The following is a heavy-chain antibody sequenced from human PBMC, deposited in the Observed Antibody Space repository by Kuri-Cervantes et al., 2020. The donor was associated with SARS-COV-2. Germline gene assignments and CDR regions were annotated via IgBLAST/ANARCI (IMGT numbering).Heavy chain of an antibody. D-gene: IGHD4-17*01. CDR2: ISYDGSNK. Sequence: GESLKISCAASGLTFSSYAMYWVRQAPGKGLEWVSLISYDGSNKYYADSVKGRFTISRDNSKNTLYLQMNSLGVEDTALYYCARAYGDYVFREGLDSWGQGTLVTVSS. J-gene: IGHJ4*02. V-gene: IGHV3-30-3*01. CDR1: GLTFSSYA. CDR3: ARAYGDYVFREGLDS.